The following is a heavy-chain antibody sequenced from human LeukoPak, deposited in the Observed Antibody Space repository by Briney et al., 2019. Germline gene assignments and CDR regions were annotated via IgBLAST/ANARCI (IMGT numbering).Heavy chain of an antibody. CDR1: GFTFSSYW. V-gene: IGHV3-23*01. Sequence: QTGGSLRLSCAASGFTFSSYWMHWVRQAPGKGLEWVSAISGSGGSTYYADSVKGRFTISKDNSKNTLYLQMNSLRAEDTALYYCAKYYIWGSYRPYYFDYWGQGTLVTVSS. J-gene: IGHJ4*02. CDR2: ISGSGGST. CDR3: AKYYIWGSYRPYYFDY. D-gene: IGHD3-16*02.